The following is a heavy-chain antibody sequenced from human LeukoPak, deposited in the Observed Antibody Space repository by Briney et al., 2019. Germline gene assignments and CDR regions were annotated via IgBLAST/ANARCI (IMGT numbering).Heavy chain of an antibody. CDR1: GFIFSNYG. Sequence: PGRSLRLSCAASGFIFSNYGMHWVRQAPGKGLEWVAVISYDGSNKYYADSVKGRFTISRDNSKNTLYLQMNSLRAEDTAVYYCAKDLSGGYDYFDYWGQGTLVTVSS. CDR3: AKDLSGGYDYFDY. D-gene: IGHD5-12*01. CDR2: ISYDGSNK. V-gene: IGHV3-30*18. J-gene: IGHJ4*02.